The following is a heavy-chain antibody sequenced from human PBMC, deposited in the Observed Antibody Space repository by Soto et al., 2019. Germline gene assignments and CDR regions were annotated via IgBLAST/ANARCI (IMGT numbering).Heavy chain of an antibody. Sequence: QITLKESGPTLVKPTQTLTLTCTVSGFSLTTAGAGVGWNRQPPGKALEWLALTYWNDDTRYNPSLKIRLTITKDTSKNQVVLTMASMDPVDTATYYCAHRGYGNYPRDNWFDPWGQGIQVIVSS. V-gene: IGHV2-5*01. CDR2: TYWNDDT. D-gene: IGHD4-17*01. CDR1: GFSLTTAGAG. CDR3: AHRGYGNYPRDNWFDP. J-gene: IGHJ5*02.